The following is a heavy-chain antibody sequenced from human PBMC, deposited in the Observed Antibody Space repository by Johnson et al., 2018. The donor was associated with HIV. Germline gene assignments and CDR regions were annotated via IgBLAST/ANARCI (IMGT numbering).Heavy chain of an antibody. V-gene: IGHV3-9*01. J-gene: IGHJ3*01. CDR3: ARDSTPWGGDYVGYAFDL. Sequence: VQLVESGGGLVQPGRSLRLSCAASGFTFDDYAMHWVRQAPGKGLEWVSGISWNSGSIGYADSVKGRFTISRDNAKNSLFLQMNSLRAEDTAVYYCARDSTPWGGDYVGYAFDLWGQGTMVTVSS. D-gene: IGHD4-17*01. CDR1: GFTFDDYA. CDR2: ISWNSGSI.